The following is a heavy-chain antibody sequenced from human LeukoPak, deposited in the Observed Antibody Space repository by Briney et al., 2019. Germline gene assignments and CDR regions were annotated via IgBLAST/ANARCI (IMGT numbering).Heavy chain of an antibody. CDR1: GFTFSSYS. Sequence: GGSLRLSCAASGFTFSSYSMNWVRQAPGKGLEWVSSISSSSSYIYYADSVKGRFTISRDNAKNSLYLQMNSLRAEDTAVYYCHTATSYYYYYYMDVWGKGTTVTISS. D-gene: IGHD4-17*01. CDR3: HTATSYYYYYYMDV. J-gene: IGHJ6*03. V-gene: IGHV3-21*01. CDR2: ISSSSSYI.